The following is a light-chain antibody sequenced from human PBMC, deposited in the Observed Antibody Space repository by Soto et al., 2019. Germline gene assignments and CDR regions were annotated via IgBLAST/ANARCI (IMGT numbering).Light chain of an antibody. CDR3: QQYGNSPRVT. J-gene: IGKJ5*01. V-gene: IGKV3-20*01. CDR1: QSVFSNY. Sequence: EIVLTQSPGTLSLSPGERATLSCRASQSVFSNYLAWYQQKPGQAPRVLIHDASTRATGIPDRFSGSGSGTDLTLTISRLEPEDFAVYYCQQYGNSPRVTFGQGTRLEIK. CDR2: DAS.